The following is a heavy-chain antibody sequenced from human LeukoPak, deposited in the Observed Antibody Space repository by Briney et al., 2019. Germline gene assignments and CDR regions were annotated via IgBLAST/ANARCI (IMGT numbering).Heavy chain of an antibody. D-gene: IGHD2-15*01. CDR2: ISSSSSYI. J-gene: IGHJ4*02. CDR1: GFTFSNYN. V-gene: IGHV3-21*01. CDR3: ARDLEVAAAPHY. Sequence: GGSLRLSCAASGFTFSNYNMNWVRQAPGKGLEWVSSISSSSSYIYYADSVKGRFTISRDNAKNSLYLQMNSLRAEDTAVYYCARDLEVAAAPHYWGQGTLVTVSS.